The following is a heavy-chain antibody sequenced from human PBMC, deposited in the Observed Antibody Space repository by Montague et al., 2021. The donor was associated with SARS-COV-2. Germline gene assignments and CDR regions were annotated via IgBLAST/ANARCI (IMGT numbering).Heavy chain of an antibody. Sequence: SETLSLTCTVSGGSISSSNYYWGWIRQPPGKGLEWIGNMYYSGSTYYNPSLKSRVTISIDTSKNQSSLKLSSVTAADTAVYYCARDDIVLQGVTKGMDVWGQGTTVTASS. D-gene: IGHD3-10*01. CDR3: ARDDIVLQGVTKGMDV. J-gene: IGHJ6*02. V-gene: IGHV4-39*07. CDR2: MYYSGST. CDR1: GGSISSSNYY.